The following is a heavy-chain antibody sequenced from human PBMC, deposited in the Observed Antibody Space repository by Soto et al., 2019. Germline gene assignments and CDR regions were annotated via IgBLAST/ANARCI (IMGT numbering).Heavy chain of an antibody. CDR2: IGPESGAT. CDR3: GRGRSGQIVVFY. Sequence: ASVKVSFKASGYTFTGHYIHWVRQAPEQGPEWMGEIGPESGATRYAQRFQGRVTMTRDMSITTVYMELNNLSPDDTAVYYCGRGRSGQIVVFYWGQGTPVTVSS. V-gene: IGHV1-2*02. CDR1: GYTFTGHY. D-gene: IGHD1-26*01. J-gene: IGHJ4*02.